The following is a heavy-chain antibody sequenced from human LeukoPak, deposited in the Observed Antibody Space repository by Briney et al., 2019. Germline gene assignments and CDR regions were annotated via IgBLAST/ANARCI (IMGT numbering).Heavy chain of an antibody. CDR1: DYSISSGYY. CDR3: ARGSGDFIWGTKGYFFDY. V-gene: IGHV4-38-2*01. CDR2: IHYTGRT. D-gene: IGHD3-16*01. J-gene: IGHJ4*02. Sequence: PSGTLSLTCAVSDYSISSGYYWGWIRQSPGKGPEWIGSIHYTGRTDYIPSLKSRVTISLQTSKNQFSLNLSSVAAADTAVYYCARGSGDFIWGTKGYFFDYWGQGTLVTVSS.